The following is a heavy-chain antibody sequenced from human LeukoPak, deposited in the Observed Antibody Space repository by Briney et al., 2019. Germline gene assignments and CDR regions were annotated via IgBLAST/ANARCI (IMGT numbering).Heavy chain of an antibody. V-gene: IGHV5-51*01. CDR3: ARKANGMAAPFDT. J-gene: IGHJ4*02. D-gene: IGHD6-13*01. CDR1: GYNFSNYW. CDR2: IYPGDSDT. Sequence: GESLKISCDASGYNFSNYWINWVRQKPGKGLEWMGIIYPGDSDTRYGPSFQGHVTISADRSANTAYLQWSRLEASDTAKYFCARKANGMAAPFDTWAQGTLVTVSS.